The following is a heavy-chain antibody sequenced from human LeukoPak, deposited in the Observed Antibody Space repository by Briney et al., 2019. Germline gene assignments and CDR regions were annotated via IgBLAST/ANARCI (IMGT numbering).Heavy chain of an antibody. Sequence: VGSLRLSCAASGFTFSSYGMPWVRKAPGKGLEWVAFIRYDGSNKYYADSVKGRFTISRENSKTTLYLQMNSLRAEDTAVYYCAKVGPLAFYYMDVWGKGTTVTISS. V-gene: IGHV3-30*02. CDR2: IRYDGSNK. CDR1: GFTFSSYG. CDR3: AKVGPLAFYYMDV. J-gene: IGHJ6*03. D-gene: IGHD3-10*01.